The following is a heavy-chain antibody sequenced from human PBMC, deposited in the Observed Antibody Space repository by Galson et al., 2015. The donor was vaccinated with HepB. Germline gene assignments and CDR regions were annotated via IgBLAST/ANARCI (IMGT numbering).Heavy chain of an antibody. CDR1: DFNFNDAW. J-gene: IGHJ4*02. D-gene: IGHD3-3*01. Sequence: SLRLSCAASDFNFNDAWMNWVRQAPGKGLEWVGRIKSKTSGGTADYPAPVKGRFTISRDDSKNTLYLEMNSLTTEDTAMYYCTTSLGHWNTHYDDYWGQGTLVTVSS. CDR2: IKSKTSGGTA. V-gene: IGHV3-15*07. CDR3: TTSLGHWNTHYDDY.